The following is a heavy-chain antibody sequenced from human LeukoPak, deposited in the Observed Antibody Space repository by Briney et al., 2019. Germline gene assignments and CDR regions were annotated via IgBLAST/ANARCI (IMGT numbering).Heavy chain of an antibody. Sequence: PGGSLRLSCAASGFTFSSNYMSWVRQAPGKGLEWVSVIYSGGSTYYADSVKGRFTISRDNSKNTLYLQMNSLRAEDTAVYYCARDQRYFDWLGYYGMDVWGQGTTVTVSS. V-gene: IGHV3-53*01. CDR3: ARDQRYFDWLGYYGMDV. CDR1: GFTFSSNY. D-gene: IGHD3-9*01. J-gene: IGHJ6*02. CDR2: IYSGGST.